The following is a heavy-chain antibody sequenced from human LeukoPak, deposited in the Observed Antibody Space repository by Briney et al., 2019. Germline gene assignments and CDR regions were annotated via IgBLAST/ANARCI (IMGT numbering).Heavy chain of an antibody. CDR2: INPTTGDT. D-gene: IGHD6-13*01. V-gene: IGHV1-46*01. Sequence: ASVTVSYKASGYTFTSYYMRWVRQAPGQGLEWMGIINPTTGDTTYEQKFQGRLTMTRDMSTSTVYMELSSLPSEDTAVFYCARYGFSTVWQGGWHAFDIWGQGTVVTVSS. CDR1: GYTFTSYY. CDR3: ARYGFSTVWQGGWHAFDI. J-gene: IGHJ3*02.